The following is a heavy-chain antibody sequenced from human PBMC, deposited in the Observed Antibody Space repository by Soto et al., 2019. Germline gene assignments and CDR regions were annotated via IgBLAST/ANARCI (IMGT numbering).Heavy chain of an antibody. D-gene: IGHD3-3*01. Sequence: SETLSLTCTVSGGSISSSSYYWGWIRQPPGKGLEWIGSIYYSGSTYYNPSLKSRVTISVDTSKNQFSLKLSSVTAADTAVYYCYLVHTLITIFGVVNLFDYWGQGTLVTVSS. CDR2: IYYSGST. V-gene: IGHV4-39*01. CDR1: GGSISSSSYY. J-gene: IGHJ4*02. CDR3: YLVHTLITIFGVVNLFDY.